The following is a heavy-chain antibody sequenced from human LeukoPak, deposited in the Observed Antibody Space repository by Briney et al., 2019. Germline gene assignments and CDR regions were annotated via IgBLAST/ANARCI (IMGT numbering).Heavy chain of an antibody. CDR2: IYYSGST. CDR1: GGSISSYY. CDR3: ARDRTIFGVVPGYYFDY. Sequence: SETLSLTCTVSGGSISSYYWSWIRQPPGKGLGWIGYIYYSGSTNYNPSLKSRVTISVDTSKNQFSLKLSSVTAADTAVYYCARDRTIFGVVPGYYFDYWGQGTLVTVSS. J-gene: IGHJ4*02. D-gene: IGHD3-3*01. V-gene: IGHV4-59*01.